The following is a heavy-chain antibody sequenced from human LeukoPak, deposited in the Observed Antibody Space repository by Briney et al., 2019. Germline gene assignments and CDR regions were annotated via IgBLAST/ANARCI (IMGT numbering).Heavy chain of an antibody. CDR1: GFRFSDYW. V-gene: IGHV3-74*01. J-gene: IGHJ4*02. CDR3: ARGGYSGSYYRFS. CDR2: TSKDGSDT. D-gene: IGHD6-6*01. Sequence: PGGSLRLSCAASGFRFSDYWMHWVRQGPGKGPEWLSHTSKDGSDTFYADAAKGRFTASRDNAKNTVYLQVTNVRPEDTAVYYCARGGYSGSYYRFSWGQGTLVTVAS.